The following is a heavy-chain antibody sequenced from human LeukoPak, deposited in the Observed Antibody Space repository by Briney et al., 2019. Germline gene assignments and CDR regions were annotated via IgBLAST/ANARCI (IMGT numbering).Heavy chain of an antibody. CDR3: AKDGSSGYDLYYYYYMDV. Sequence: GGSLRLSCAASGFTFSSYGMHWVRQAPGKGLEWVAFIRYDGSNKYYADSVKGRFTISRDNSKNTLYLQMNSLRAEDTAVYYCAKDGSSGYDLYYYYYMDVWGKGTTVTVSS. V-gene: IGHV3-30*02. J-gene: IGHJ6*03. CDR2: IRYDGSNK. D-gene: IGHD5-12*01. CDR1: GFTFSSYG.